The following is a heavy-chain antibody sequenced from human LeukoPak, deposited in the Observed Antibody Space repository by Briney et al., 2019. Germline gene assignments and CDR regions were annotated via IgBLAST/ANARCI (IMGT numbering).Heavy chain of an antibody. Sequence: GGSLRLSCAASGFTFSSYAMSWVRQAPGKGLEWVSSISSSSSYIYYADSVKGRFTISRDNAKNSLYLQMNSLRAEDTAVYYCARDSQYYDFWSGYPDAFDIWGQGTMVTVSS. CDR2: ISSSSSYI. CDR3: ARDSQYYDFWSGYPDAFDI. V-gene: IGHV3-21*01. D-gene: IGHD3-3*01. J-gene: IGHJ3*02. CDR1: GFTFSSYA.